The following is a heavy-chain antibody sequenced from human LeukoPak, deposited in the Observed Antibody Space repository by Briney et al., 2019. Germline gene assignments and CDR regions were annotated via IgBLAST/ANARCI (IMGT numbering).Heavy chain of an antibody. Sequence: SETLSPTCAVYGGSFSGSYWSWIRQPPGKGLEWIGEINHSGITNYNPSLKSRVTISVDTSKNQFSLKLSSVTAADTAVYYCARGGRARGYSDYGEDYWGQGALVTVSS. D-gene: IGHD5-12*01. J-gene: IGHJ4*02. CDR3: ARGGRARGYSDYGEDY. CDR2: INHSGIT. V-gene: IGHV4-34*01. CDR1: GGSFSGSY.